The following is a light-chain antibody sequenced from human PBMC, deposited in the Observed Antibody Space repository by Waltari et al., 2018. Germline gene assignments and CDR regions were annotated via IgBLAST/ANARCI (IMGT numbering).Light chain of an antibody. CDR3: STWDYRLGGWV. Sequence: QSALTQEASVSGTVGQKVTLSCTGNSDNVGSYVVGWYQQISHGAPKTVMLGNSLPSGIPDRFSASKPGTTASLTISGLQPEDEADYYCSTWDYRLGGWVFGGGTKLTVL. CDR2: GNS. V-gene: IGLV1-44*01. CDR1: SDNVGSYV. J-gene: IGLJ3*02.